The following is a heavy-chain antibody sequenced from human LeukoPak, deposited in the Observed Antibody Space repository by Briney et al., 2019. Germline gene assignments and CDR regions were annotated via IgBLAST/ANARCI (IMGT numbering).Heavy chain of an antibody. CDR1: GGSISSSTYY. CDR2: IYYRGST. D-gene: IGHD3-3*01. CDR3: ARLGRTYYDFWSGP. Sequence: SETLSLTCTVSGGSISSSTYYWGWIRQPPGKGLEWIGTIYYRGSTYYNPSLKSPVTISVDTSKNQFSLKLTSVTAADTAVYYCARLGRTYYDFWSGPWGQGTLVTVSS. J-gene: IGHJ5*02. V-gene: IGHV4-39*01.